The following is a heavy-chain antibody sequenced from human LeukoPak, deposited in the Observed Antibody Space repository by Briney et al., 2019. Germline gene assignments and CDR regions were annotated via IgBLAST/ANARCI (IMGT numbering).Heavy chain of an antibody. CDR3: ARIPGDRPDD. Sequence: PSETLSLTCTVSGASMTSCYWTWIRQPPGKGLEWVGYMYFGERTNYNPSLKSRATISIDTSKKQFSLNLKSVTAADTAVYYCARIPGDRPDDWGQGTLVTVS. CDR2: MYFGERT. V-gene: IGHV4-59*01. D-gene: IGHD7-27*01. CDR1: GASMTSCY. J-gene: IGHJ4*02.